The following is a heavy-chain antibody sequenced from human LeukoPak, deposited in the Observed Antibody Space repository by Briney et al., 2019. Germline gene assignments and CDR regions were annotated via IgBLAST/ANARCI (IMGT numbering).Heavy chain of an antibody. Sequence: HTGGSLRLSCAASGFTFSSYAMSWVRQAPGKGLEWVSGISGSGGRTYYADSVKGRFTISRDNSRHTLYLQMNRLRAEDTAVYYCAKDPVLWSGYSQAFDYWGQGTLVTVSS. CDR3: AKDPVLWSGYSQAFDY. CDR1: GFTFSSYA. V-gene: IGHV3-23*01. CDR2: ISGSGGRT. J-gene: IGHJ4*02. D-gene: IGHD3-3*01.